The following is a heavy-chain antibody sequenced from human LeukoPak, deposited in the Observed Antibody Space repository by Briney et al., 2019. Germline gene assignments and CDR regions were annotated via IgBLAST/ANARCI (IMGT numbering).Heavy chain of an antibody. Sequence: PGGSLRLSCAASGFTFSSYGMHWVRQAPGKGLEWVAVIWYDGSNKYYADSVKGRFTISRANSKNTLYLQMNSLRAEDTAVYYCATGHCSGGSCYTRGYKDYWGQGTLVTVSS. J-gene: IGHJ4*02. CDR2: IWYDGSNK. D-gene: IGHD2-15*01. CDR1: GFTFSSYG. V-gene: IGHV3-33*01. CDR3: ATGHCSGGSCYTRGYKDY.